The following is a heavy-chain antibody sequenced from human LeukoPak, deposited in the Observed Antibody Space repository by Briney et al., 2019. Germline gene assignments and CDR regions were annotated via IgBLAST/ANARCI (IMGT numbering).Heavy chain of an antibody. J-gene: IGHJ6*03. D-gene: IGHD3-10*01. CDR2: INPNSGGT. V-gene: IGHV1-2*02. CDR3: ARDRGRISDYYGSGSSLHYCMDV. Sequence: ASVKVSCKASGYTFTDYYMHWVRQAPGQGLEWVGYINPNSGGTNYAQKFQGRVTMTRDTSTSTAYMGLSRLTSDDTAIYYCARDRGRISDYYGSGSSLHYCMDVWGKGTTVTVSS. CDR1: GYTFTDYY.